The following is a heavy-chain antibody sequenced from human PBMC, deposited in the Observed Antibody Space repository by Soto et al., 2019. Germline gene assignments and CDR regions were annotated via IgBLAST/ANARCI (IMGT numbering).Heavy chain of an antibody. CDR1: GFTFSSYA. V-gene: IGHV3-64*01. J-gene: IGHJ6*03. Sequence: GGSLRLSCAASGFTFSSYAMHWVRQAPGKGLEYVSAISSNGGSTYYANSVKGRFTISRDNSKNTLYLQMGSLRAEDMAVYYCARGGTAMGAYYYYMDVWGKGTTVTVSS. CDR2: ISSNGGST. CDR3: ARGGTAMGAYYYYMDV. D-gene: IGHD5-18*01.